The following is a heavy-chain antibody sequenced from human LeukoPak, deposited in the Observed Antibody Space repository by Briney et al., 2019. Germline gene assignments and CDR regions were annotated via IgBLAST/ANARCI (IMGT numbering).Heavy chain of an antibody. V-gene: IGHV3-NL1*01. CDR1: GFTFSSYG. Sequence: GGSLRLSCAASGFTFSSYGMHWVRQAPGKGLEWVSIIYSGGSTFYADSVKGRFTISRDNSKNTLYLQMNSLRAEDTAVYYCARGGSYLSAFDIWGQGTMVTVSS. CDR2: IYSGGST. J-gene: IGHJ3*02. D-gene: IGHD1-26*01. CDR3: ARGGSYLSAFDI.